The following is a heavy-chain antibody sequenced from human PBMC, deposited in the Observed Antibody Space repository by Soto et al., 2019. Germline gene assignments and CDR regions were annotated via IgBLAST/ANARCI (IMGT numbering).Heavy chain of an antibody. Sequence: GGSLRLSCAASGFTFSSYGMHWVRQAPGKGLEWVAVIWYDGSNKYYADSVKGRFTISRDNSKNTLYLQMNSLRAEDTAVYYCARDMDPTPTRYYGMDVWGQGTTVTVSS. V-gene: IGHV3-33*01. CDR1: GFTFSSYG. CDR3: ARDMDPTPTRYYGMDV. D-gene: IGHD2-15*01. CDR2: IWYDGSNK. J-gene: IGHJ6*02.